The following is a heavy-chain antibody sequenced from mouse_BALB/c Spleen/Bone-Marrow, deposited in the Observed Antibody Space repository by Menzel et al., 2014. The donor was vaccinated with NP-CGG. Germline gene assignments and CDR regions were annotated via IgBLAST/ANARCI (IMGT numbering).Heavy chain of an antibody. CDR3: ARAYY. Sequence: EVMLVESGGGLVQFGGSLKLSCAASGFTFSRYGMSWVRQTPDKRLELVAIINSGGGSTYYPDSVKGRFTISRDNAKNTLYLQMSSLKSEDTAMYYCARAYYWSQGTLVTVSA. CDR2: INSGGGST. J-gene: IGHJ3*01. D-gene: IGHD2-10*01. V-gene: IGHV5-6-3*01. CDR1: GFTFSRYG.